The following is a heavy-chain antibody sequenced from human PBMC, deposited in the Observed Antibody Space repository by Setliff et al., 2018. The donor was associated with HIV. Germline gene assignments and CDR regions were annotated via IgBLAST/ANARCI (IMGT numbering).Heavy chain of an antibody. CDR2: VNRDGGA. J-gene: IGHJ5*02. D-gene: IGHD1-26*01. V-gene: IGHV4-34*01. CDR3: ARGEGIVGAWKTWLDP. CDR1: GYF. Sequence: PSETLSLTCAVSGYFWTWIRQSPGKGLEWVGQVNRDGGAHYNPSLRSRVTISVDTSKNQFSLKLSSVTAADTAMYYCARGEGIVGAWKTWLDPWGQGTLVTVSS.